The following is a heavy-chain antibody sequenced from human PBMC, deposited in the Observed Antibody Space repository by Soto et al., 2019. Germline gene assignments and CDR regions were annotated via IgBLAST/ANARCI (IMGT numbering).Heavy chain of an antibody. D-gene: IGHD3-10*01. CDR1: GFTFSSYS. V-gene: IGHV3-48*02. CDR2: ISSSSSTI. J-gene: IGHJ4*02. CDR3: AREEVSYGSG. Sequence: EVQLVESGGGLVQPGGSLRLSCAASGFTFSSYSMNWVRQAPGKGLEWVSYISSSSSTIYYADSVKGRFTISRDNATNSLYRQMNSLRDEDTAVYDCAREEVSYGSGWGQGTLVTVSS.